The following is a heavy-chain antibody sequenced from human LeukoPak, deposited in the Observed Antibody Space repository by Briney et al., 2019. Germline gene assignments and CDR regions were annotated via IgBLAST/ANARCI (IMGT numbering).Heavy chain of an antibody. CDR1: GYTFTGYY. CDR2: INPNSGDT. CDR3: ARGLAPHLINWFAP. J-gene: IGHJ5*02. Sequence: ASVKVSFKASGYTFTGYYMHWVRQAPGQGLEWMGWINPNSGDTTCAQKFQGRVSMTRDTSISTAYMELNILKSDDTAVYYCARGLAPHLINWFAPWGQGTLVTVSS. D-gene: IGHD3-10*01. V-gene: IGHV1-2*02.